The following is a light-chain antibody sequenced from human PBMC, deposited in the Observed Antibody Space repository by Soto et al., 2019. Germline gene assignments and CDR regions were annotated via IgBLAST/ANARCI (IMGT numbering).Light chain of an antibody. Sequence: EIVLTQSPGTLSLSPGEGATLSCRASQSVSNNFVAWYQQRPGKAPRLLIYGSSSRASGIPDRFSGSGSGTDFTLTISRLEPEDFAVYYCQQYCCSLLRFGGGTKVDIK. CDR2: GSS. CDR1: QSVSNNF. CDR3: QQYCCSLLR. J-gene: IGKJ4*02. V-gene: IGKV3-20*01.